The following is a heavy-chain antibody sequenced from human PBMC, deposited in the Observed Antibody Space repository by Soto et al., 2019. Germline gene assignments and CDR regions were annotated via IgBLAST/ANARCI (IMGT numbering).Heavy chain of an antibody. CDR3: ARDYPYSGYEVI. J-gene: IGHJ4*02. CDR1: GGTFSSYA. V-gene: IGHV1-69*06. D-gene: IGHD5-12*01. CDR2: IIPIFGTA. Sequence: GASVKVSCKASGGTFSSYAISWVRQAPGQGLEWMGGIIPIFGTANYAQKFQGRVTITADKSTSTAYMELSSLRSEDTAVYYCARDYPYSGYEVIWGQGTLVTVSS.